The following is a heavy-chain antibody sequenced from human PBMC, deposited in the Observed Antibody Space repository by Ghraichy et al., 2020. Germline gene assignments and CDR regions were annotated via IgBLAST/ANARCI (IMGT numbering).Heavy chain of an antibody. CDR3: AGDGSRGNDFDY. CDR2: ISGSSDNI. D-gene: IGHD5-12*01. Sequence: GGSLRLSCAASGFTFSDYYMSWVRQAPGKGLEWVSDISGSSDNIHYADSVTGRFTISRDNANNSVYLQMNSLRAEDTAVYFCAGDGSRGNDFDYWGQGTLVTVSS. CDR1: GFTFSDYY. V-gene: IGHV3-11*01. J-gene: IGHJ4*02.